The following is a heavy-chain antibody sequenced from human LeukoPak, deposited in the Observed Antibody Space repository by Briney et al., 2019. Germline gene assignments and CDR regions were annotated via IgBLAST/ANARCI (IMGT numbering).Heavy chain of an antibody. J-gene: IGHJ5*01. CDR3: ALAPNSNWFDF. CDR1: GDSTSDFY. CDR2: IHDGGIS. D-gene: IGHD5-24*01. V-gene: IGHV4-4*08. Sequence: SETLSLTCSVSGDSTSDFYWNWIRQSPGKGLEWIGNIHDGGISNYNPSLKSRVTISIDTPRRQFFLKLSSVTAADTALYYCALAPNSNWFDFWGQGTLVTVSS.